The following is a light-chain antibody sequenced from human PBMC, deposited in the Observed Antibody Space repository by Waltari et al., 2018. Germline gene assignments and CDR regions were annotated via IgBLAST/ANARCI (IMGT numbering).Light chain of an antibody. V-gene: IGKV1-12*01. CDR1: QGISKW. CDR2: EAS. CDR3: QQSNSFPRT. J-gene: IGKJ5*01. Sequence: DIRLTQSPSSLSASVGDRVTITCRASQGISKWLAWYQQRPGKAPKVLIYEASTLQTGVPLRFSGSGSGRDFTLTITSLQPEDFATYYCQQSNSFPRTFGRGTRLDIK.